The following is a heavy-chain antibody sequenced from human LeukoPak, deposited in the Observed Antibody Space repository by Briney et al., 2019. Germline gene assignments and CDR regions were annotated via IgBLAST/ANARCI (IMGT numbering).Heavy chain of an antibody. CDR1: GFDFSTYD. J-gene: IGHJ6*02. CDR2: VSGGGGTT. Sequence: HPGGSLRLSCAASGFDFSTYDMNWVRQAPGKGLQWVAYVSGGGGTTYYTDSVKGRFTISRDNAKNSLYLQMNSLRVEDTGVYSCARDRNYDGLDIWGQRTTVTVSS. CDR3: ARDRNYDGLDI. V-gene: IGHV3-48*03.